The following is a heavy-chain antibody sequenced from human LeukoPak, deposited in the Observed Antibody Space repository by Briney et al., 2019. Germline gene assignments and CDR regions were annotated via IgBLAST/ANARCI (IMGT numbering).Heavy chain of an antibody. CDR1: GFTFSSYA. V-gene: IGHV3-74*01. J-gene: IGHJ4*02. Sequence: GGSLRLSCAAPGFTFSSYAMSWVRQAPGKGLVWVSRIKSDGSSTSYADSVKGRFTISRDNSKNTMLLQMNSLRAEDTALYYCAARGYCSSTSCLLEYWGQGTLVTVSS. D-gene: IGHD2-2*01. CDR2: IKSDGSST. CDR3: AARGYCSSTSCLLEY.